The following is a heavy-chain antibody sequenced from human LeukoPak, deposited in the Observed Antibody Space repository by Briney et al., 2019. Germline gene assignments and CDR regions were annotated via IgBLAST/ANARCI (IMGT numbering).Heavy chain of an antibody. D-gene: IGHD5-18*01. CDR2: ISTGGSI. J-gene: IGHJ4*02. V-gene: IGHV3-48*02. CDR3: ARMIDYNYGYAFDY. CDR1: GFTFSSYT. Sequence: GGSLRLPCSASGFTFSSYTMNWGRQAPGKGLEWVSYISTGGSISYADSVKGRFTISRDNAKNSLYLQMNSLRDEDTAVYYCARMIDYNYGYAFDYWGGGTLGIVSS.